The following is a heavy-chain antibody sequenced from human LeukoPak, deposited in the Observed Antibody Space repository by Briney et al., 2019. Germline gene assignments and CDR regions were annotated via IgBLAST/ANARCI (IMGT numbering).Heavy chain of an antibody. J-gene: IGHJ4*02. D-gene: IGHD6-19*01. CDR3: ARELIAVAGLIDY. V-gene: IGHV1-69*04. CDR1: GGTFSSYA. Sequence: GASVKVSCKASGGTFSSYAISWVRQAPGQGLEWMGRIIPILGIANYAQKFQGRVTITADKSTSTAYMELSSLRSEDTAVYYCARELIAVAGLIDYWGQGTLVTVSS. CDR2: IIPILGIA.